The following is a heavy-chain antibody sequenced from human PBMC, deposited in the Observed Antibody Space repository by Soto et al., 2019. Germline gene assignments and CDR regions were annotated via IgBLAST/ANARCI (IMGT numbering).Heavy chain of an antibody. Sequence: PSETLSLTCAVYGGSFSGYYWSWIRQPPGKGLEWIGEINHSGSTNYNPSLKSRVTISVDTSKNQFSLKLSSVTAADTAGYYRARVRAWPDYYILPGYDALEMWGQGALVTV. D-gene: IGHD3-9*01. CDR3: ARVRAWPDYYILPGYDALEM. CDR2: INHSGST. CDR1: GGSFSGYY. J-gene: IGHJ3*02. V-gene: IGHV4-34*01.